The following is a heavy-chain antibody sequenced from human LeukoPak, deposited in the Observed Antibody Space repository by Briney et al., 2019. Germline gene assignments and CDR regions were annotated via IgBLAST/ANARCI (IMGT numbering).Heavy chain of an antibody. CDR3: AKDIYYYDSSRYFQH. Sequence: LETLSLTCTVSGGSISSYYWSWIRQPAGKGLEWIGRIYTSGSTNYNPSLKSRVTMSVDTSKNRFSLKLSSVTAADTAVYYCAKDIYYYDSSRYFQHWGQGTLVTVSS. D-gene: IGHD3-22*01. CDR2: IYTSGST. CDR1: GGSISSYY. V-gene: IGHV4-4*07. J-gene: IGHJ1*01.